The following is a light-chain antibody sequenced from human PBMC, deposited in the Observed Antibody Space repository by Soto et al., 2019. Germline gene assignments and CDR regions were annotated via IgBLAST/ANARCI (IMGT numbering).Light chain of an antibody. CDR3: QQTYSTPWT. CDR2: AAS. CDR1: QSINTF. Sequence: DIQMTQSPSSLSASVGDRVTITCRASQSINTFLNWYQQQPGRDPKLLIYAASTLQSGVPSRFSGSGSGSDFTLTISSLKPEDFVIYYCQQTYSTPWTFGPGTHVEIK. J-gene: IGKJ1*01. V-gene: IGKV1-39*01.